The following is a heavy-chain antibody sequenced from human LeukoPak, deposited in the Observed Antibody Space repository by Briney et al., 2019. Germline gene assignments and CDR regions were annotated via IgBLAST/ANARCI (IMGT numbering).Heavy chain of an antibody. CDR1: GYTFTSYD. Sequence: GASVKVSCKASGYTFTSYDINWVRQATGQGLEWMGWMNPNSGNTGYAQKFQGRVTMTRNNSISTAYMELSSLRSEDTAVYYCARGILLLGDDVWGKENTVNISS. V-gene: IGHV1-8*02. CDR3: ARGILLLGDDV. D-gene: IGHD3-10*01. J-gene: IGHJ6*04. CDR2: MNPNSGNT.